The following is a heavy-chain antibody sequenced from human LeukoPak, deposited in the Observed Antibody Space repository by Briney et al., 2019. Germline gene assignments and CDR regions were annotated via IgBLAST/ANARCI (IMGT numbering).Heavy chain of an antibody. CDR1: GFTFSSYS. CDR3: ARGAGSDAFDI. D-gene: IGHD4/OR15-4a*01. V-gene: IGHV3-21*01. J-gene: IGHJ3*02. Sequence: PGGSLRLSCAASGFTFSSYSMNCVRQAPGKGLEWVSSISSSSSYIYYADSVKGRFTISRDNAKNSLYLQMNSLRAEDTAVYYCARGAGSDAFDIWGQGTMVTVSS. CDR2: ISSSSSYI.